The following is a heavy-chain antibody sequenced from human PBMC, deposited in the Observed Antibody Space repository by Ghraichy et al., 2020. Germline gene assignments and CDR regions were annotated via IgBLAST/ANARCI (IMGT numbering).Heavy chain of an antibody. D-gene: IGHD3-9*01. CDR2: INSDGSST. V-gene: IGHV3-74*01. Sequence: GGSLRLSCAASGFTFSSYWMHWVRQAPGKGLVWVSRINSDGSSTSYADSVKGRFTISRDNAKNTLYLQMNSLRAEDTAVYYCATQPAQYYDILTGYYPRDIWGQGTMVTVSS. CDR1: GFTFSSYW. CDR3: ATQPAQYYDILTGYYPRDI. J-gene: IGHJ3*02.